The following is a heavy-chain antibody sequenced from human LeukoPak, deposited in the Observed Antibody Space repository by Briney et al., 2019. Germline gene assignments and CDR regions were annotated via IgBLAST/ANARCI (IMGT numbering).Heavy chain of an antibody. CDR3: ARSLGIVVVPAAIKGSFQDAFDI. D-gene: IGHD2-2*03. CDR2: IYYSGST. V-gene: IGHV4-59*08. J-gene: IGHJ3*02. CDR1: GGSISSYY. Sequence: KPSETLSLTCTVSGGSISSYYWSWIRQPPGKGLEWIGYIYYSGSTYCNPSLKSRVTISVDTSKNQFSLKLSSVTAADTAVYYCARSLGIVVVPAAIKGSFQDAFDIWGQGTMVTVSS.